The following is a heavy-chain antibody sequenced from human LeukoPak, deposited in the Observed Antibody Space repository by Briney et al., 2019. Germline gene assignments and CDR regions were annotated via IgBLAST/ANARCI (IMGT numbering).Heavy chain of an antibody. V-gene: IGHV4-4*07. D-gene: IGHD3-3*01. CDR2: VYPDGVP. Sequence: SETLSLTCSASGTSSSDYYLTWIRQPARKGLEWIWRVYPDGVPNYHTSLKSRFAMSLDTARNRFSLRLNSVAAADTAVYYCTGRLWSCYYRGSEYWGQGILVTVSS. CDR3: TGRLWSCYYRGSEY. CDR1: GTSSSDYY. J-gene: IGHJ4*02.